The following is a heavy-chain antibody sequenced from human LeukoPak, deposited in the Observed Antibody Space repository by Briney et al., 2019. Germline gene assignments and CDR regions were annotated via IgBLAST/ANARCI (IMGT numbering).Heavy chain of an antibody. Sequence: QSGGSLRLSCAASGFTFSNYAMSWVRQAPGKGLEWVSAISGSGGSTYFVDSVKGRFPISRDNSKNTLYLQMNSLRAEDTAVYYCAVALAKRVTYGHYYYGMDVWGPGTTVTVSS. V-gene: IGHV3-23*01. D-gene: IGHD4-17*01. CDR1: GFTFSNYA. CDR2: ISGSGGST. CDR3: AVALAKRVTYGHYYYGMDV. J-gene: IGHJ6*02.